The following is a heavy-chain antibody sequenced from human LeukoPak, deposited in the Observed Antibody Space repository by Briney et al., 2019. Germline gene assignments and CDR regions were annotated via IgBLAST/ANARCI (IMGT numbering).Heavy chain of an antibody. CDR3: VRVTTGTVDS. D-gene: IGHD1-1*01. CDR1: VGSITNYH. J-gene: IGHJ4*02. CDR2: ISYSGST. V-gene: IGHV4-59*01. Sequence: SSETLSLTCTISVGSITNYHWGWIRQPPGKGLEWVGYISYSGSTTYHPSLKSRVTISVDLSTNQFSLNLNSVTAADTAVYYCVRVTTGTVDSWGQGTLVAVSS.